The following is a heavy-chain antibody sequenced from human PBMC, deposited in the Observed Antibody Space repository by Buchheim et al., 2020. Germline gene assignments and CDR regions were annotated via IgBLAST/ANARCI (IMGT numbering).Heavy chain of an antibody. V-gene: IGHV4-59*08. J-gene: IGHJ4*02. D-gene: IGHD5-24*01. CDR3: ARQNGYNYFDY. CDR2: IYYSGST. CDR1: GCSISSYY. Sequence: QVQLQESGPGLVKPSETLSLTCTVSGCSISSYYWRWIRQPPGKGLEWIGYIYYSGSTNYNPSLMSRVTISVDTSKNQFSLKLSAVTAADTAVYYCARQNGYNYFDYWGQGTL.